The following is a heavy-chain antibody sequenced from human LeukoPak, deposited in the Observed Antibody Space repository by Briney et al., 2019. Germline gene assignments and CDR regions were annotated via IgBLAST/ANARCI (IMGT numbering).Heavy chain of an antibody. Sequence: SQTLSLTCAVSGGSISSGGYSWSWIRQPPGKGLEWIGYIYYSGSTYYNPSLKSRVTISVDTSKNQFSLKLSSVTAADTAVYYCARATDYVWGSPYYYMDVWGKGTTVTVSS. CDR3: ARATDYVWGSPYYYMDV. V-gene: IGHV4-30-4*07. J-gene: IGHJ6*03. CDR1: GGSISSGGYS. D-gene: IGHD3-16*01. CDR2: IYYSGST.